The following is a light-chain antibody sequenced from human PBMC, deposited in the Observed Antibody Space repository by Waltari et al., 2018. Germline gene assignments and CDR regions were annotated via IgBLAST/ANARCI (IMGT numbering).Light chain of an antibody. CDR1: SSDVGDFNH. V-gene: IGLV2-14*03. J-gene: IGLJ1*01. Sequence: QSVLTQPASVSESPGQSITIPCTGTSSDVGDFNHVSWYQQQPDKAPKLLIYDVTIRPSGVPDRFSGTKSGHTASLTISGLQVDDEADYYCSSDTTSGSYVFASGTNGTVL. CDR3: SSDTTSGSYV. CDR2: DVT.